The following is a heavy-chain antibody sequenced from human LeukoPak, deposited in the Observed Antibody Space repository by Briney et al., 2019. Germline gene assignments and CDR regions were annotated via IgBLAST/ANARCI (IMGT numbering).Heavy chain of an antibody. J-gene: IGHJ6*03. CDR1: GFTFSSYG. V-gene: IGHV3-30*02. Sequence: GGSLRLSCAASGFTFSSYGMHWVRQAPGKGLEWVAFIRNDGSNKYYADSVKGRFTISRDNSKNTLYLQMNSLRAEDTAVYYCAKVSPDEMTTVNYYYYYMDVWGKGTTVTVSS. D-gene: IGHD4-17*01. CDR2: IRNDGSNK. CDR3: AKVSPDEMTTVNYYYYYMDV.